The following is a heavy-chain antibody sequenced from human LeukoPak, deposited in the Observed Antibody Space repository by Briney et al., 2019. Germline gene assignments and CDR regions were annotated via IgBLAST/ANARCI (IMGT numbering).Heavy chain of an antibody. V-gene: IGHV4-39*07. J-gene: IGHJ6*03. Sequence: SETLSLTCTVSGGSLGSRFYCWGWIRQPPGKGLEWVGRICYTGGTYYNPSLKSRVTISVDTSKNQFSLKLSSVTAADTAVYYCARGRGYCSSTSCYIGPYYYYYMDVWGKGTTVTVSS. CDR3: ARGRGYCSSTSCYIGPYYYYYMDV. CDR2: ICYTGGT. D-gene: IGHD2-2*02. CDR1: GGSLGSRFYC.